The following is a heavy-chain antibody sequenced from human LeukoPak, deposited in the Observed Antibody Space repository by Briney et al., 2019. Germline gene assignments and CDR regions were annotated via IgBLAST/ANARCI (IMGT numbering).Heavy chain of an antibody. Sequence: PGGSLRLSCAASGFTFSSYAMHWVRQAPGKGLEWVAVISYDGSNKYYADSVKGRFTISRDNSKNTPYLQMNSLRAEDTAVYYCARGPRDYWGQGTLVTVSS. CDR3: ARGPRDY. V-gene: IGHV3-30-3*01. CDR1: GFTFSSYA. J-gene: IGHJ4*02. CDR2: ISYDGSNK.